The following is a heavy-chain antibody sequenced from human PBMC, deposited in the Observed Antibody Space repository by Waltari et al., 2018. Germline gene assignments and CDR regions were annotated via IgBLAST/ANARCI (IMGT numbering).Heavy chain of an antibody. Sequence: EVQLVESGGGLVQPGGSLRLSCAASGFTFSSYEMNWVRQAPGKGLEWVSYISSSGSTIYYAASVKGRFTISRDNAKNSLYLQMNSLRAEDTAVYYCARGGYYDFWSGYYVKYYFDYWGQGTLVTVSS. CDR2: ISSSGSTI. D-gene: IGHD3-3*01. CDR3: ARGGYYDFWSGYYVKYYFDY. V-gene: IGHV3-48*03. J-gene: IGHJ4*02. CDR1: GFTFSSYE.